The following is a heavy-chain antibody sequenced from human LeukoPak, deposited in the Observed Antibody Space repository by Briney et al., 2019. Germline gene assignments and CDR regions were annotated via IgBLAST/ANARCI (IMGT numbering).Heavy chain of an antibody. CDR1: GFTFSDYY. Sequence: GGSLGLSCAASGFTFSDYYMSWIRQAPGKGLEWVSYISSSGSTIYYADSVKGRFTISRDNAKNSLYLQMNSLRAEDTAVYYCARVLRFLEWPLFDPWGQGTLVTVSS. J-gene: IGHJ5*02. V-gene: IGHV3-11*01. CDR3: ARVLRFLEWPLFDP. D-gene: IGHD3-3*01. CDR2: ISSSGSTI.